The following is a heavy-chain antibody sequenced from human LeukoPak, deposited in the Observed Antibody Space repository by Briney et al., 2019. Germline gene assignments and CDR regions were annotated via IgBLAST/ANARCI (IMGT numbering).Heavy chain of an antibody. D-gene: IGHD3-3*01. CDR3: AKDHYWSIDY. CDR1: GFDFSSNW. V-gene: IGHV3-74*01. CDR2: IKGDGIST. J-gene: IGHJ4*02. Sequence: GGSLRLSCAASGFDFSSNWMHWVRHAPGQGLVWVSRIKGDGISTNYADSVKGRFTISRDIAKNTLHLQMNSLRAEDTGVYYCAKDHYWSIDYWGRGTLVTVSS.